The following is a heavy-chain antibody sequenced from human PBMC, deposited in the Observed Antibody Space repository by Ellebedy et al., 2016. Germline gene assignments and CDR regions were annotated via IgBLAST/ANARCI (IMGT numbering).Heavy chain of an antibody. J-gene: IGHJ4*02. CDR1: GGTFSSYA. Sequence: ASVKVSCKASGGTFSSYAISWVRQAPGQGLEWMGRIIPILGIANYAQKFQGRVTITADKSTSTAYMELSSLRSEDTAVYYCARPRISIAVADWLYPPFDYWGQGTLVTVSS. CDR3: ARPRISIAVADWLYPPFDY. D-gene: IGHD6-19*01. V-gene: IGHV1-69*04. CDR2: IIPILGIA.